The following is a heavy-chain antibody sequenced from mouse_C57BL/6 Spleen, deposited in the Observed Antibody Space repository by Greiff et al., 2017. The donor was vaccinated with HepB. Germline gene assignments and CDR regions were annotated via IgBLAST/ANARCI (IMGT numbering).Heavy chain of an antibody. V-gene: IGHV1-4*01. CDR2: INPSSGYT. CDR3: AREEDGVDY. CDR1: GYTFTSYT. Sequence: VQLQQSGAELARPGASVKMSCKASGYTFTSYTMHWVKQRPGQGLECIGYINPSSGYTKYNQKFKDKATLTADKSSSTAYMQLSSLTSEDSAVYSCAREEDGVDYWSQGTTLTVSS. D-gene: IGHD1-1*02. J-gene: IGHJ2*01.